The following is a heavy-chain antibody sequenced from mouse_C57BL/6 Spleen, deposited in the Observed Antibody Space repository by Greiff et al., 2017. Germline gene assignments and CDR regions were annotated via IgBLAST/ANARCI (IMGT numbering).Heavy chain of an antibody. J-gene: IGHJ2*01. CDR1: GYTFTSYW. Sequence: QVHVKQPGAELVKPGASVKMSCKASGYTFTSYWITWVKQRPGQGLEWIGDIYPGSGSTNYNEKFKSKATLTVDTSSSTAYMQLSSLTSEDSAVYYCARGGSNPDYWGQGTTLTVSS. V-gene: IGHV1-55*01. D-gene: IGHD2-5*01. CDR2: IYPGSGST. CDR3: ARGGSNPDY.